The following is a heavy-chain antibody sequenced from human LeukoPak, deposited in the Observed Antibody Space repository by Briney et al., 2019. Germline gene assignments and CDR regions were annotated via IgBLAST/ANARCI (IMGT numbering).Heavy chain of an antibody. CDR2: INHSGST. Sequence: SETLSLTCAVYGGSFSGYYWSWIRQPPGKGLEWIGEINHSGSTNYNPSLKSRVTISVDTSKNQFSLKLSSVTAADTAVYYCARGPTITMVRGVIITPFDYWGQGTLVTVPS. J-gene: IGHJ4*02. CDR1: GGSFSGYY. D-gene: IGHD3-10*01. CDR3: ARGPTITMVRGVIITPFDY. V-gene: IGHV4-34*01.